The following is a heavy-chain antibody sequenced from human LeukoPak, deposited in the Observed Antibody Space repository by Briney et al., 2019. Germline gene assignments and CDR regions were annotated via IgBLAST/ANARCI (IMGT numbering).Heavy chain of an antibody. CDR3: ARGAISQAYSAFDI. D-gene: IGHD2-2*02. CDR2: INPNSGGT. CDR1: GYTFTGYY. Sequence: ASVKVSCKASGYTFTGYYMHWVRQAPGQGLEWMGWINPNSGGTNYAQKFQGRVTMTRDTSISTAYMELSRLRSDDTAVYYCARGAISQAYSAFDIWGQGTMVTVSS. V-gene: IGHV1-2*02. J-gene: IGHJ3*02.